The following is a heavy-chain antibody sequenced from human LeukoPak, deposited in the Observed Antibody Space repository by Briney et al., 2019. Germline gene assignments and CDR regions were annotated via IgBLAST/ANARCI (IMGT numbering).Heavy chain of an antibody. J-gene: IGHJ4*02. CDR1: GYTFTGYY. Sequence: GASVKVSCKASGYTFTGYYMHWVRQAPGQGLEWMGWINPNSGGTNYAQKFQGRVTMTRDTSISTAYMELSRLRSDDTAVYYCARDLGPSTYPNCGGDCYYAYWGQGTLVTVSS. CDR2: INPNSGGT. V-gene: IGHV1-2*02. D-gene: IGHD2-21*01. CDR3: ARDLGPSTYPNCGGDCYYAY.